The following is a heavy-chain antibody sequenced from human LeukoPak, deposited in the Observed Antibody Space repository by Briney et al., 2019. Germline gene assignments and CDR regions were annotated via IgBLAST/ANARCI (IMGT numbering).Heavy chain of an antibody. J-gene: IGHJ4*02. CDR3: ARGPSGYHNM. Sequence: GGSLRLSCAASEFSVGSNYMTWVRQAPGKGLEWVSLIYSGGSTYYADSVKGRFTISRDNSKNTLYLQMSSLRAEDTAVYYCARGPSGYHNMGGQGTLVTVSS. CDR2: IYSGGST. CDR1: EFSVGSNY. V-gene: IGHV3-66*01. D-gene: IGHD5-12*01.